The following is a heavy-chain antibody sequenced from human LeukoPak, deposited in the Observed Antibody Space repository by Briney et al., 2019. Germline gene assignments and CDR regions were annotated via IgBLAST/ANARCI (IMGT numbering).Heavy chain of an antibody. V-gene: IGHV1-69*01. CDR3: ARDRNTMVRGVHYYFDY. CDR1: GGTFSSYA. D-gene: IGHD3-10*01. Sequence: SVKVSCTASGGTFSSYAISWVRQAPGQGLEWMGGIIPIFGTANYAQKFQGRVTITADESTSTAYMELSSLRSEDTAVYYCARDRNTMVRGVHYYFDYWGQGTLVTVSS. CDR2: IIPIFGTA. J-gene: IGHJ4*02.